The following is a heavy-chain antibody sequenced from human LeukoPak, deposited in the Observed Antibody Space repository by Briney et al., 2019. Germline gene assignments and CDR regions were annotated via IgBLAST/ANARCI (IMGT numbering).Heavy chain of an antibody. CDR3: ARLGYCSGGSCYYYYYMDV. CDR2: ISNSGSN. CDR1: GGSISSYY. V-gene: IGHV4-4*07. D-gene: IGHD2-15*01. J-gene: IGHJ6*03. Sequence: SKTLSLTCTVSGGSISSYYWSWIRQPAGKGLEWIGRISNSGSNNYNPSLKSRVTMSVDTSKNQFSLKLSSVTAADTAAYYCARLGYCSGGSCYYYYYMDVWGKGTTVTVSS.